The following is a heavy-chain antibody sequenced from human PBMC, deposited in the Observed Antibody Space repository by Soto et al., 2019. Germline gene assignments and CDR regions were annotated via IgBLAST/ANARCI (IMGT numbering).Heavy chain of an antibody. V-gene: IGHV1-18*01. D-gene: IGHD3-3*01. CDR2: ISPNNGKT. CDR3: ASEANGVGEH. CDR1: GYSLGSYG. Sequence: QLRLVQSGGEVKKPGASVKVSCKSSGYSLGSYGISWVRQAPGQGLEWMGWISPNNGKTNYAQKFEDRGTMTTDTSTTITYMELKSLRSDDTVVYYCASEANGVGEHWGQGTLVTVSS. J-gene: IGHJ4*02.